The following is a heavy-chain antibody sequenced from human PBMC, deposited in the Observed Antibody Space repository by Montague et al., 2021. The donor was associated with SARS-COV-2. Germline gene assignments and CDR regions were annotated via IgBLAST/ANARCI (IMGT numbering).Heavy chain of an antibody. D-gene: IGHD3-22*01. V-gene: IGHV4-39*07. CDR2: IYYSGST. J-gene: IGHJ6*02. CDR1: GGSISSSSYY. Sequence: SETLSLTCTVSGGSISSSSYYWGWIRQPPGKGLEWIGSIYYSGSTYYNPSLKSRVTISVDTSKNQFSLKLSSVTAADTAVYYCARDTRITMIGVVQGYGMDVWGRGTTVTVSS. CDR3: ARDTRITMIGVVQGYGMDV.